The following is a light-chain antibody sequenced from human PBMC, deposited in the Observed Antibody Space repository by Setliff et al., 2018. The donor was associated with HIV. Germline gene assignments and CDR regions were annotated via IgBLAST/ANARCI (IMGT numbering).Light chain of an antibody. CDR3: CSYAGSYTFG. J-gene: IGLJ1*01. Sequence: QSVLTQPRSVSGSRGQSVILSCTGASNDVGAYDYVSWYQQHPGKTPKLIIYDVSKRPSGVPARFSGFKSGNTASLTIFGLQPEDEADYYCCSYAGSYTFGFGTGTKV. V-gene: IGLV2-11*01. CDR2: DVS. CDR1: SNDVGAYDY.